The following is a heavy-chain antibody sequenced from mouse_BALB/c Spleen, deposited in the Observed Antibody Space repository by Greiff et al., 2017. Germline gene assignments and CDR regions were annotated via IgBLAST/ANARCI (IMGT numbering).Heavy chain of an antibody. CDR3: ARYYDYDGNYAMDY. D-gene: IGHD2-4*01. V-gene: IGHV5-6-5*01. J-gene: IGHJ4*01. Sequence: DVQLVESGGGLVKPGGSLKLSCAASGFTFSSYAMSWVRQTPEKRLEWVASISSGGSTYYPDSVKGRFTISRDNARNILYLQMSSLRSEDTAMYYCARYYDYDGNYAMDYWGQGTSVTVSS. CDR2: ISSGGST. CDR1: GFTFSSYA.